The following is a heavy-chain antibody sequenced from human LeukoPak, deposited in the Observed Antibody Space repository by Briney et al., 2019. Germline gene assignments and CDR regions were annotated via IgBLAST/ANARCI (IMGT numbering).Heavy chain of an antibody. V-gene: IGHV4-39*07. CDR2: IFYSGST. Sequence: SETLSLTCTVSSGSISTSNYYWGWVRQPPGKALEWIGNIFYSGSTYYNPSLKSRVTISVDTSKNQFSLKLSSVTAADTAVYYCARGGSRYSSSANWFDPWGQGTLVTVSS. D-gene: IGHD6-13*01. J-gene: IGHJ5*02. CDR1: SGSISTSNYY. CDR3: ARGGSRYSSSANWFDP.